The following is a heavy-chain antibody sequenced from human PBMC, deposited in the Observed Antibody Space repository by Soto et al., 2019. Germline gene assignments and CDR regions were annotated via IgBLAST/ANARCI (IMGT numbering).Heavy chain of an antibody. J-gene: IGHJ4*02. D-gene: IGHD5-18*01. CDR1: GFTFSSYG. V-gene: IGHV3-33*01. CDR3: ARGLDTAMVDDY. CDR2: IWYDGSNK. Sequence: ESGGGVVQPGRSLRLSCAASGFTFSSYGMHWVRQAPGKGLEWVAVIWYDGSNKYYADSVKGRFTISRDNSKNTLYLQMNSLRAEDTAVYYCARGLDTAMVDDYWGQGALVTVSS.